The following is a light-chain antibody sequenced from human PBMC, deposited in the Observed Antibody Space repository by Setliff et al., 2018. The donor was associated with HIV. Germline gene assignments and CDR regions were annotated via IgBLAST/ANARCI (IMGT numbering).Light chain of an antibody. V-gene: IGLV2-8*01. CDR2: DVS. Sequence: SALTQPPSASGSPGQSVTISCTGTSSDVGGYNFVSWYQHHPGNAPKLMIYDVSKRPSGVPDRFSGSKSGNTASLTVSGLQAEDEAEYHCSSYTTSNTVPHVFGTGTKVTVL. CDR3: SSYTTSNTVPHV. CDR1: SSDVGGYNF. J-gene: IGLJ1*01.